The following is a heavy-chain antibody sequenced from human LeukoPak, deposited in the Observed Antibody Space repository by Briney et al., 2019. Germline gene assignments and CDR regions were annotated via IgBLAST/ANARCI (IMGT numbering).Heavy chain of an antibody. V-gene: IGHV3-21*01. CDR3: ARDPVPLTWLRFPTSGAYYFDY. CDR2: ISSSSSYI. CDR1: GFTFSSYS. D-gene: IGHD5-12*01. Sequence: GRSLRLSCAASGFTFSSYSMNWVRQAPGKGLEWVSSISSSSSYIYYADSVKGRFTISRDNAKNSLYLQMNSLRAEDTAVYYCARDPVPLTWLRFPTSGAYYFDYWGQGTLVTVSS. J-gene: IGHJ4*02.